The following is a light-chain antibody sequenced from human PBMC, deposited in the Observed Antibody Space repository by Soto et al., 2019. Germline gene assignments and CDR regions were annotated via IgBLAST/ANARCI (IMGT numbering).Light chain of an antibody. V-gene: IGKV1-8*01. CDR1: QGISSY. J-gene: IGKJ4*01. CDR2: AAS. CDR3: QQYYSHPLT. Sequence: AILMTQSPSSLSASTGDRVTITCRASQGISSYLAWYQQKPGKAPKLLIYAASTLQSGVPSRFSGSGSGTDFTLTISCLQSEDFATYYCQQYYSHPLTFGGGTKVEIK.